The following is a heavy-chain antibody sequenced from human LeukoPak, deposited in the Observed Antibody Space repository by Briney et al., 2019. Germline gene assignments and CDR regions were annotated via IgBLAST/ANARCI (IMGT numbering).Heavy chain of an antibody. CDR1: GYTFTGYY. CDR2: INANSGGT. J-gene: IGHJ4*02. V-gene: IGHV1-2*02. Sequence: GASVTVSCKASGYTFTGYYMHWVRQAPGQGLEWMGWINANSGGTNYAQKFQGRVTMTRDTSISTAYMELSRLRSDDTAVYYCARDLSGYDDYFDFWGQGTLVTVSS. D-gene: IGHD5-12*01. CDR3: ARDLSGYDDYFDF.